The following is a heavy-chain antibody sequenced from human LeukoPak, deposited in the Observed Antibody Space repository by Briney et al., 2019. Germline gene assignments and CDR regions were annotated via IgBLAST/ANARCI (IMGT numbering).Heavy chain of an antibody. Sequence: QAGGSLRLSCAASGFTFSSYAMHWVRQAPGKGLEWVAVISYDGSNKYYADSVKGRFTISRDNSKNTLYLQMNSLRAEDTAVYYCARSLYDFWSGYLDYWGQGTLVTVSS. CDR3: ARSLYDFWSGYLDY. J-gene: IGHJ4*02. CDR1: GFTFSSYA. D-gene: IGHD3-3*01. V-gene: IGHV3-30-3*01. CDR2: ISYDGSNK.